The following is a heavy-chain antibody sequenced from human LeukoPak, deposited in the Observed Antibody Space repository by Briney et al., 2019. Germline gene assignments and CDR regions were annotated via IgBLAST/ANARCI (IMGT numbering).Heavy chain of an antibody. CDR2: IYYSGST. V-gene: IGHV4-39*01. Sequence: SETLSLTCTVSGGSFSSSNYYWGWIRQPPGKGLEWIGSIYYSGSTYYNPSLKSRVTISVDTSKNQLSLKLSSVTAADTAVYYCARHPAAEPSYFDYWGQGTLVTVSS. CDR3: ARHPAAEPSYFDY. CDR1: GGSFSSSNYY. D-gene: IGHD1-14*01. J-gene: IGHJ4*02.